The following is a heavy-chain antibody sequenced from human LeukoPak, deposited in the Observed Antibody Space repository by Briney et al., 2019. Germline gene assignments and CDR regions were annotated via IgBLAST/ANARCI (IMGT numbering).Heavy chain of an antibody. J-gene: IGHJ3*02. CDR1: GGSISNYY. Sequence: SETLSLTCTVSGGSISNYYWNWIRQPAGKGLEWIGRVHASGSFRYNPSFNSRVTMSLDTSKNQVSLKVTYATAADTAVYFCARDQSGSGGHNNDAFDIWGHGTMVTVSS. V-gene: IGHV4-4*07. CDR3: ARDQSGSGGHNNDAFDI. D-gene: IGHD3-16*01. CDR2: VHASGSF.